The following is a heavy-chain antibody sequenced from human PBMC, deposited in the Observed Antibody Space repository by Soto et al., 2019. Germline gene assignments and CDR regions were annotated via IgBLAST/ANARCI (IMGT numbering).Heavy chain of an antibody. CDR1: GFTFSSYA. CDR2: ISGSGDST. D-gene: IGHD3-9*01. Sequence: GGSLRLSCAASGFTFSSYAMSWVRQAPGKGLEWVSGISGSGDSTYYADSVKGRFTISRDNSKNTLYLQMNSLRAEDTAVYYCAKPLTTGYYFPFDYWGQGTLVTVSS. J-gene: IGHJ4*02. V-gene: IGHV3-23*01. CDR3: AKPLTTGYYFPFDY.